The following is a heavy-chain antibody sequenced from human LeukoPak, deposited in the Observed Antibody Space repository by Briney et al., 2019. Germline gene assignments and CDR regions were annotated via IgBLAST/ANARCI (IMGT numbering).Heavy chain of an antibody. Sequence: SETLSLTCTVSGGSISSHYWSWIRQPPGKGLEWIGYIYYSGSTNYNPSLKSRVTISVDTSKNQFSLKVSSVTAADTAVYYCARRAWESGTYYFDYWGQGTLVTVSS. V-gene: IGHV4-59*08. D-gene: IGHD1-26*01. J-gene: IGHJ4*02. CDR2: IYYSGST. CDR3: ARRAWESGTYYFDY. CDR1: GGSISSHY.